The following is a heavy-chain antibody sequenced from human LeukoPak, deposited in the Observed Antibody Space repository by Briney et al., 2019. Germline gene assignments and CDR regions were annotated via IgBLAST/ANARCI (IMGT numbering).Heavy chain of an antibody. CDR3: ASSSGYCSGGSCTIVHYYYAMDV. V-gene: IGHV1-69*04. CDR2: IIPILGIA. Sequence: SVKVSCKASGGTFSSYAISWVRQAPGQGLEWMGRIIPILGIANYAQKFQGRVTITADKSTSTAYMELSSLRSEDTAVYYCASSSGYCSGGSCTIVHYYYAMDVWGQGTTVTVSS. CDR1: GGTFSSYA. D-gene: IGHD2-15*01. J-gene: IGHJ6*02.